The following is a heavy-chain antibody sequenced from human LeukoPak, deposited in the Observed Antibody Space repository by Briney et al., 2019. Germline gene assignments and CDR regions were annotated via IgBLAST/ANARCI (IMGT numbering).Heavy chain of an antibody. Sequence: GGSLRLSCVVSGFTFSIYEMNWVRQAPGKGLEWVAYINSGGTPIYYADSVKGRFTISRDNTQSSLYLQMNSLRAEDTAVYYCARDLSGSYPVCWGQGTLVTVSS. V-gene: IGHV3-48*03. CDR2: INSGGTPI. D-gene: IGHD1-26*01. CDR3: ARDLSGSYPVC. CDR1: GFTFSIYE. J-gene: IGHJ4*02.